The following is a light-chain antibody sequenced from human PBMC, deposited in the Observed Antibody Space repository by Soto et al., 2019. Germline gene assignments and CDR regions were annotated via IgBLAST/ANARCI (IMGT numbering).Light chain of an antibody. Sequence: QSALTQPRSVSGSPGQSVSISCTGTSSDVGGYNYVSWYRQHPGNAPQVMIYDVSKRPPGVPDRLSGSKSGNTAALTISGLQAEDEANYSCCSYAGGLWVFGGGTKVTV. V-gene: IGLV2-11*01. CDR2: DVS. J-gene: IGLJ3*02. CDR1: SSDVGGYNY. CDR3: CSYAGGLWV.